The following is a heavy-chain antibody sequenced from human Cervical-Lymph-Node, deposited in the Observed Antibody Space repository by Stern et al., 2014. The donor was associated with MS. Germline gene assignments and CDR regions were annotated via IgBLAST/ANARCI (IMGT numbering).Heavy chain of an antibody. CDR3: ASRWSGTYYGQNWFDP. CDR2: IYNSGAT. Sequence: QLQLQESGPGLVKPSQTLSLTCTVSGDSINSGGHYWSWIRQRPGKGLEWLGYIYNSGATFYSPSLKGRVTISLDTSKNQFSLTLSSVTAADTAIYYCASRWSGTYYGQNWFDPWGQGILVTVSS. J-gene: IGHJ5*02. D-gene: IGHD1-26*01. V-gene: IGHV4-31*03. CDR1: GDSINSGGHY.